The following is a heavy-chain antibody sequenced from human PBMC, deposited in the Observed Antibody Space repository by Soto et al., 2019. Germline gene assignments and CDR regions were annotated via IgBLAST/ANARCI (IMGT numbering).Heavy chain of an antibody. Sequence: QVQLQESGPGLVKPSETLSLTCTVSGGSISSYYWSWIRQPPGKGLEWIGYIYYSGSTNYNPSLKSRVTISVDTSKNQFSLKLSSVTAADTAVYYCAGNYGDYLEVGAFDIWGQGTMVTVSS. J-gene: IGHJ3*02. D-gene: IGHD4-17*01. CDR1: GGSISSYY. CDR3: AGNYGDYLEVGAFDI. V-gene: IGHV4-59*01. CDR2: IYYSGST.